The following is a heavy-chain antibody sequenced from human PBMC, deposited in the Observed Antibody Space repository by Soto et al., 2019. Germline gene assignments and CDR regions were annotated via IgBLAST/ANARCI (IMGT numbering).Heavy chain of an antibody. Sequence: PGGSLRRSCVASGFTFSNYVIHGVRQAPGKGLGWVAVISSDGRTAYYSDSVKGRFTISRDNSKNTLYLQMNSLRTEDTALYYCAKEIAVADQFDYWGQGTLVTVSS. CDR1: GFTFSNYV. V-gene: IGHV3-30*18. CDR2: ISSDGRTA. CDR3: AKEIAVADQFDY. D-gene: IGHD6-19*01. J-gene: IGHJ4*02.